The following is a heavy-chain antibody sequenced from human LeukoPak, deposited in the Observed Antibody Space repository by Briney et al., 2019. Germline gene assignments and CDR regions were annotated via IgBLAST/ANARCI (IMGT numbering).Heavy chain of an antibody. CDR2: INPHSGNT. CDR1: GYTFTNHY. Sequence: ASVKVSCKASGYTFTNHYMHWVRQARGQGLEWMGWINPHSGNTNYAQKLQGRVTMTTDTSTSTAYMELRSLRSDDTAVYYCARSYSSRADWFDPWGQGTLVTVSS. V-gene: IGHV1-18*04. CDR3: ARSYSSRADWFDP. J-gene: IGHJ5*02. D-gene: IGHD6-13*01.